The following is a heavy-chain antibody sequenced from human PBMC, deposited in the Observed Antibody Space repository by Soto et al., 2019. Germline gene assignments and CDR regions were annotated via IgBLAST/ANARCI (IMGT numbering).Heavy chain of an antibody. Sequence: QPGGSLRLSCAASGFTFSSYWMHWVRQAPGKGLVWVSRINSDGSSTTYADSVKGRFTISRDNARNTLYLQINSLRAEDTAVYYCARGGDYYDSAGAFDIWGQGTMVTVSS. CDR1: GFTFSSYW. V-gene: IGHV3-74*01. D-gene: IGHD3-22*01. CDR3: ARGGDYYDSAGAFDI. CDR2: INSDGSST. J-gene: IGHJ3*02.